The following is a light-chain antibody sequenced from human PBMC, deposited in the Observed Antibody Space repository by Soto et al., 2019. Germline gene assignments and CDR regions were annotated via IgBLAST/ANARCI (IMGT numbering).Light chain of an antibody. CDR1: GSDVGGYNY. CDR3: SSYRNSSTVDVV. CDR2: EVN. Sequence: LTQPASVCGSPGQSITGSCGLRGSDVGGYNYVSWYQQHPGKAPKLMTYEVNNRPSGVSNRFSGSKSGNTASLTISGLQAGDEADYYCSSYRNSSTVDVVFGGGTKVTVL. J-gene: IGLJ2*01. V-gene: IGLV2-14*01.